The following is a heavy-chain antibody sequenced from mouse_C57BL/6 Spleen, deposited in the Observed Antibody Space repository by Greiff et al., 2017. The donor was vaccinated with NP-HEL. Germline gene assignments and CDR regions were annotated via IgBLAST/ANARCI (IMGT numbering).Heavy chain of an antibody. J-gene: IGHJ2*01. CDR1: GYAFTNYL. CDR2: INPGSGGT. Sequence: VQLQQSGAELVRPGTSVKVSCKASGYAFTNYLIEWVKQRPGQGLEWIGVINPGSGGTNYNEKFKGKATLTADKSSSTAYMQLSSLTSEDSAVYFCARFGYYPDYWGQGTTLTVSS. V-gene: IGHV1-54*01. D-gene: IGHD2-3*01. CDR3: ARFGYYPDY.